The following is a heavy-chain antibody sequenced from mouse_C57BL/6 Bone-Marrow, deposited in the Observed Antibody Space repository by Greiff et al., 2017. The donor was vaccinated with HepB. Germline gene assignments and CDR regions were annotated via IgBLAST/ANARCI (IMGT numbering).Heavy chain of an antibody. CDR1: GYSFTGYF. Sequence: EVKLMESGPELVKPGDSVKISCKASGYSFTGYFMNWVMQSHGKSLEWIGRINPYNGDTFYNQKFKGKATLTVDKSSSTAHMGLRSLTSEDSAVYYCARSRGLRFDYWGQGTTLTVSS. CDR2: INPYNGDT. D-gene: IGHD2-2*01. V-gene: IGHV1-20*01. CDR3: ARSRGLRFDY. J-gene: IGHJ2*01.